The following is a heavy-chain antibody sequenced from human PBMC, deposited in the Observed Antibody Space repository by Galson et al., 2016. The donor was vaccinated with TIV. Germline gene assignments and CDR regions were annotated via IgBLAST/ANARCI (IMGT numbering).Heavy chain of an antibody. CDR1: GYTFTSYD. CDR3: ARSGDFGDY. D-gene: IGHD4-17*01. J-gene: IGHJ4*02. Sequence: SVKVSCKASGYTFTSYDINWVRQATGQGLEWMGWMNPNSGNTGYAQKFRGRVTKTRNTSVRTAYMELRSLRSEDTAVYYCARSGDFGDYLGQGTLVTVSS. V-gene: IGHV1-8*02. CDR2: MNPNSGNT.